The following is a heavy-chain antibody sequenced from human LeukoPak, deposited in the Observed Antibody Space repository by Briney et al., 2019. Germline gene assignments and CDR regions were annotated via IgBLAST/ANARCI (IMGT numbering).Heavy chain of an antibody. D-gene: IGHD6-6*01. CDR3: ARDTHYSSSSGYYYYYMNV. CDR1: GGSISSSNW. V-gene: IGHV4-4*02. J-gene: IGHJ6*03. CDR2: ISLSGST. Sequence: PSETLSLTCVVSGGSISSSNWWSWVRQPPGKGLEWIGEISLSGSTNYNPSLKSRVTISIDTSKNQFSLRLSSVTAADTAVYYCARDTHYSSSSGYYYYYMNVWGKGTTVTVSS.